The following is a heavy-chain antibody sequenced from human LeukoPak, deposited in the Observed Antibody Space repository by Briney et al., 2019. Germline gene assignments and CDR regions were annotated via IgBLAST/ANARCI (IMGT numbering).Heavy chain of an antibody. CDR1: GFTFSSFA. Sequence: GGSLRLSCSASGFTFSSFAMFWVRQAPGKGLEYVSGISSDGGRTNYADSVKARFTISRDNSKVTLYLQMTSLRPEDTAIYYCARVGRAFDIWGQGTMVTVSS. J-gene: IGHJ3*02. CDR2: ISSDGGRT. CDR3: ARVGRAFDI. V-gene: IGHV3-64*04.